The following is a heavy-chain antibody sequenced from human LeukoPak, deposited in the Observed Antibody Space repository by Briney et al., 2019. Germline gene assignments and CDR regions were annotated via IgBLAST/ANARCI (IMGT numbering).Heavy chain of an antibody. J-gene: IGHJ4*02. CDR2: FDVIDAKT. CDR1: GSSLTELS. CDR3: AAGRPYSLLDY. Sequence: ASVKVSCTVSGSSLTELSLYWVRQAPGKGLEWMGGFDVIDAKTFYAQKFQGRVTMTEDSSTDTAYMELSSLRSDDTAFYYCAAGRPYSLLDYWGQGTLLTISS. V-gene: IGHV1-24*01. D-gene: IGHD5-18*01.